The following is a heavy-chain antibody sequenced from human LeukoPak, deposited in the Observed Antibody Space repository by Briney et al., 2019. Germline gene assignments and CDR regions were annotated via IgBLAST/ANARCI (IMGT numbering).Heavy chain of an antibody. J-gene: IGHJ6*02. V-gene: IGHV3-48*03. CDR2: IYDGGAT. CDR3: ARHVQDLGIKV. CDR1: GFTFSTYE. Sequence: GGSLRLSCAASGFTFSTYEMNWVRQAPGKGLEWVSLIYDGGATYYADSVKGRFTISRDNAKNSLYLQMNSLRAEDTAVYYCARHVQDLGIKVWGQGTTVTVSS.